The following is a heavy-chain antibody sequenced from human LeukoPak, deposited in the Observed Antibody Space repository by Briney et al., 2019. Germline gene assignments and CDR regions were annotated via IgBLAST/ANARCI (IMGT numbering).Heavy chain of an antibody. J-gene: IGHJ3*02. V-gene: IGHV1-2*02. CDR1: GYTFTGYY. D-gene: IGHD3-22*01. CDR2: INPNSGGT. CDR3: ASTAGMIVVVYAFDI. Sequence: GASVKVSCKASGYTFTGYYMHWVRQAPGQGLEWMGWINPNSGGTNYAQKFQGRVTMTRDTSISTAYMELSRLRSDDTAVYYCASTAGMIVVVYAFDIWGQGTMVTVSS.